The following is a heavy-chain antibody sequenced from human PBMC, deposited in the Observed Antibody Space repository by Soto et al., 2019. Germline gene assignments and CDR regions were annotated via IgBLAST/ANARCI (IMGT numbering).Heavy chain of an antibody. CDR1: GFTFSDYY. D-gene: IGHD3-22*01. CDR2: ISSSSSYT. V-gene: IGHV3-11*06. Sequence: PGGSLRLSCAASGFTFSDYYMSWIRQAPGKGLEWVSYISSSSSYTSYADSVKGRFTISRDNAKNSLYLQMNSLRAEDTAVYYCARDHHYYDSSGPGYWGQGTLVTVSS. CDR3: ARDHHYYDSSGPGY. J-gene: IGHJ4*02.